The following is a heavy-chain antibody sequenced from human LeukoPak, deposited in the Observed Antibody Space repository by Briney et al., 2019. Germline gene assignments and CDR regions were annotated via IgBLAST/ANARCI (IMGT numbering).Heavy chain of an antibody. CDR3: AKAGVVTGVGSLDY. Sequence: PGGSLRLSCAASGFTFSSYGMHWVRQAPGKGLEWVAFIRYDGSNKYYADSVKGRFTISRDNSKNTLYLQMNSLRAEDTAVYYCAKAGVVTGVGSLDYWGQGTLVTVSS. CDR1: GFTFSSYG. V-gene: IGHV3-30*02. CDR2: IRYDGSNK. D-gene: IGHD3-22*01. J-gene: IGHJ4*02.